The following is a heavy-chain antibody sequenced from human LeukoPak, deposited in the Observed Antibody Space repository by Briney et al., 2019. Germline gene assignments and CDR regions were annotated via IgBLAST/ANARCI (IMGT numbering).Heavy chain of an antibody. CDR3: AKDARRTSGWYFFDY. D-gene: IGHD6-19*01. CDR2: ISDSGSIT. Sequence: PGGSLRLSCAASGFTFSSQAMGWVRQAPGKGLEWVSVISDSGSITYYADSVKGRFTISRDNSKNTLFLQMSSLRAEDMAVYYCAKDARRTSGWYFFDYWGRGTLVTVSS. J-gene: IGHJ4*02. V-gene: IGHV3-23*01. CDR1: GFTFSSQA.